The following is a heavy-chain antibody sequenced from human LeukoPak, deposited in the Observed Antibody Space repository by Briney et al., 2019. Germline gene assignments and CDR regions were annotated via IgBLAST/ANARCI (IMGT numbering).Heavy chain of an antibody. CDR2: FDPEDGET. D-gene: IGHD6-19*01. V-gene: IGHV1-24*01. Sequence: GASVKVSCKVSGYTLTEFSMHWVRQAPGKGLEWMGGFDPEDGETIYAQKFQGRVTMTEDASTDTAYMELSSLRSEDTAVYYCATGGSGWYNFDYWGQGTLVTVSS. CDR1: GYTLTEFS. CDR3: ATGGSGWYNFDY. J-gene: IGHJ4*02.